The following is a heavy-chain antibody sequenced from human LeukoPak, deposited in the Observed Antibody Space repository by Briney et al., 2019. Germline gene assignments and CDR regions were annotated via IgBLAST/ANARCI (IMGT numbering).Heavy chain of an antibody. D-gene: IGHD6-6*01. Sequence: ASETLSLTCTVSGGSISSYYWSGIRQPPGKGLEWIGYIYTSGSTNYNPSLKSRVTISVDTSKNQFSLKLSSVTAADTAVYYCARLMYSSSSYWFDPWGQGTLVTVSS. CDR1: GGSISSYY. CDR2: IYTSGST. CDR3: ARLMYSSSSYWFDP. J-gene: IGHJ5*02. V-gene: IGHV4-4*09.